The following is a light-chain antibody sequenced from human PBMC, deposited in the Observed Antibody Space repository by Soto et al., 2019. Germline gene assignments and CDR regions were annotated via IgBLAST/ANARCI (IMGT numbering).Light chain of an antibody. J-gene: IGKJ5*01. Sequence: DIMMTQSPDSLAGSLXXXXXXXXXXXXXXLYSSNNKNYLAWYQQKPGQPPKLLIYWASTRESGVPARFSGSGSGTDFTLTISSLQAEDVAVYYCQQYYSTPITFGQGTRLEIK. CDR3: QQYYSTPIT. CDR2: WAS. CDR1: XXXLYSSNNKNY. V-gene: IGKV4-1*01.